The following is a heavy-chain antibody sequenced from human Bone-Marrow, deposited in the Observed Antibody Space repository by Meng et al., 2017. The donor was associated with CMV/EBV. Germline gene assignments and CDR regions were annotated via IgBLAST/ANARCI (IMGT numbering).Heavy chain of an antibody. V-gene: IGHV4-34*01. CDR1: GGSFSGYY. J-gene: IGHJ6*02. CDR2: INHSGST. Sequence: SETLSLTCAVYGGSFSGYYWSWIRQPPGKGLEWIGEINHSGSTNYNPSLKSRVTISVDTSKNQFSLKLSSVTAADTAVYYCARDVGAGYYTANGRDVWGQGTTVTVSS. CDR3: ARDVGAGYYTANGRDV. D-gene: IGHD3-22*01.